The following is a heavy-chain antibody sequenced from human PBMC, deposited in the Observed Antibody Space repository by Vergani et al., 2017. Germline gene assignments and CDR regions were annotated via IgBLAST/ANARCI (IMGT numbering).Heavy chain of an antibody. Sequence: QVQLVQFGAEVKKPGASVNVSCMASGYTFTSYYIHWVRQAPGQGLEWMGMINPSGGSTSYAQNFQCRIIMTRDTSTSTVDMSLSSLRSEDTAAYYCSRAHFDLLSFSYYSMGLWGQGTTVTVSS. D-gene: IGHD3-9*01. CDR3: SRAHFDLLSFSYYSMGL. J-gene: IGHJ6*02. CDR2: INPSGGST. CDR1: GYTFTSYY. V-gene: IGHV1-46*03.